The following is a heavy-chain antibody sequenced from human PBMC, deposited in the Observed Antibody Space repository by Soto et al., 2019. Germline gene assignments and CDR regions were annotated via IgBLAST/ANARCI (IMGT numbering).Heavy chain of an antibody. J-gene: IGHJ3*01. CDR2: ISAYNGNT. D-gene: IGHD5-18*01. CDR1: GYTFTSYG. V-gene: IGHV1-18*01. CDR3: AGEHTAMVTDNAFDF. Sequence: QVQLVQSGAEVKKPGASVKVSCKASGYTFTSYGISWVRQAPGQGLEWMGWISAYNGNTNYAQKLQGRVTMTTDTSMSTAYMELRSLRSDDTAVYYCAGEHTAMVTDNAFDFWGQGTMVTVSS.